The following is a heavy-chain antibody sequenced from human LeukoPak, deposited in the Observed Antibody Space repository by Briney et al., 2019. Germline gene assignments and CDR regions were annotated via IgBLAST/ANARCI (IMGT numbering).Heavy chain of an antibody. CDR2: ISSSSSYI. Sequence: TGGSLRLSCAASGFTFSSYSMNWVRQAPGKGLEWVSSISSSSSYIYYADSVKGRFTISRDNAKNTLYLQMNSLRAEDTAVYYCARVGRGYLYYYYYMDVWGKGTTVTVSS. J-gene: IGHJ6*03. V-gene: IGHV3-21*01. CDR1: GFTFSSYS. CDR3: ARVGRGYLYYYYYMDV. D-gene: IGHD5-12*01.